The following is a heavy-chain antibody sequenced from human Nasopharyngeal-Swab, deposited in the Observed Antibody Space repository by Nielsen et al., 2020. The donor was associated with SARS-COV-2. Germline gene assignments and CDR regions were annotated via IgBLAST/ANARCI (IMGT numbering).Heavy chain of an antibody. CDR3: VMYYYGSGGYFDY. CDR2: ISYDGSNK. J-gene: IGHJ4*02. D-gene: IGHD3-10*01. V-gene: IGHV3-30*03. Sequence: GGSLRLSCAASGFTFSSYGMHWVRQAPGKGLEWVAVISYDGSNKYYADSVKGRFTISRDNSKNTLYLQMNSLRAEDTAVYYCVMYYYGSGGYFDYWGQGTLVTVSS. CDR1: GFTFSSYG.